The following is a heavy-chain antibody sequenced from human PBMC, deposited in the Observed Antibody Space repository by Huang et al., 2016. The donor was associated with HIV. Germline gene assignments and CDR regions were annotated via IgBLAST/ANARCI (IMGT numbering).Heavy chain of an antibody. J-gene: IGHJ6*02. Sequence: QVQLVQSGAEVKKPGASVKVSCKTSGYTFTSYSIHWVRQAPGQGLGWMVSINPDVDSTSYAPKFRGRVTMTRDTSTSTVYMELSSLGSEDTAMYYCAREGQGYAMDVWGQGTTVTVSS. CDR2: INPDVDST. V-gene: IGHV1-46*01. CDR3: AREGQGYAMDV. CDR1: GYTFTSYS.